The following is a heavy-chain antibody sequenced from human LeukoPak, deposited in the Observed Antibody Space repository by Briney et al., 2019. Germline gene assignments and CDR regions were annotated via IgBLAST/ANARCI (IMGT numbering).Heavy chain of an antibody. Sequence: GGPLRLSCAASGFTFSGHWMSWVRQAPGKGLEWVTNINQGGSEKHYVDSVKGRFTISRDDAKNSLYLQMNSLRAEDSAFYYCARIIAVTGPTYFDYWGQGTLVTVSS. J-gene: IGHJ4*02. CDR3: ARIIAVTGPTYFDY. CDR2: INQGGSEK. V-gene: IGHV3-7*01. CDR1: GFTFSGHW. D-gene: IGHD6-19*01.